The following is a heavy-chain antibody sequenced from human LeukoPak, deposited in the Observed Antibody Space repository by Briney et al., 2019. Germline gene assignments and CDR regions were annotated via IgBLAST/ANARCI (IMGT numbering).Heavy chain of an antibody. J-gene: IGHJ4*02. CDR3: ARLRAAAGPYYFDY. Sequence: PSETLYLTXAVSGGSISSFYWSWIRQPAGKGLEWIGRIYTSGTTNDNPSLKSRDTMSVDTSKNQFSLKLSSVTAADTAVYYCARLRAAAGPYYFDYWGQGTLATVSS. D-gene: IGHD6-13*01. CDR1: GGSISSFY. CDR2: IYTSGTT. V-gene: IGHV4-4*07.